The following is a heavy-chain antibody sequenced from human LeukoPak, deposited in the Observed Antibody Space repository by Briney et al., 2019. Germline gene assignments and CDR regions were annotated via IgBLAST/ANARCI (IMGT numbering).Heavy chain of an antibody. CDR3: ARVYCSSTSCYGQYYYYYGMDV. J-gene: IGHJ6*02. D-gene: IGHD2-2*01. CDR2: INTNTGNP. V-gene: IGHV7-4-1*02. Sequence: GASVKVSCKASGYTFTSYAMNWVRQAPGQGLEWMGWINTNTGNPTYAQGFTGRFVFSLDTSVNTAYLQISSLKAEDTAVYYCARVYCSSTSCYGQYYYYYGMDVWGQGTTVTVSS. CDR1: GYTFTSYA.